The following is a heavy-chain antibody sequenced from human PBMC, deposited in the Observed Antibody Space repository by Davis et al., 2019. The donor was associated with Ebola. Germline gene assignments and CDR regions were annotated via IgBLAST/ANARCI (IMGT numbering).Heavy chain of an antibody. CDR3: ARHSFPYRNYGPYYFDY. D-gene: IGHD4-11*01. Sequence: SETLSLTCTVSGGSISSSSYYWGWLRQPPGKGLEWIGSIYYSGSNYYNPSLKSRVTISVATSKNQFSLKLSSGTAADTALYYCARHSFPYRNYGPYYFDYWGQGTLVTVSS. CDR1: GGSISSSSYY. V-gene: IGHV4-39*01. CDR2: IYYSGSN. J-gene: IGHJ4*02.